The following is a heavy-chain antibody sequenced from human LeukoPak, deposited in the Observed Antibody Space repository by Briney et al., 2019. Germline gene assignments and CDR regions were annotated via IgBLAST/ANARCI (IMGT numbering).Heavy chain of an antibody. CDR1: GGAFSGYF. Sequence: PSETLSLTCAVYGGAFSGYFWSWIRQPPGKGLEWIGEINHSGSTNYNPSLKSRVTISVDTSKSQISLKVSSVTAADTAMYYCARVILDYYYYYMDVWGKGTTVTVSS. J-gene: IGHJ6*03. CDR2: INHSGST. V-gene: IGHV4-34*01. CDR3: ARVILDYYYYYMDV.